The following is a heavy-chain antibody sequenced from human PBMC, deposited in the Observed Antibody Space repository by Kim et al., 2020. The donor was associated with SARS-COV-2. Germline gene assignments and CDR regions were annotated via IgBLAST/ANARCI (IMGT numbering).Heavy chain of an antibody. CDR3: VRAGVGATRVFGYFDY. CDR1: GFTFSNYG. D-gene: IGHD1-26*01. V-gene: IGHV3-30*02. Sequence: GGSLRLSCAASGFTFSNYGMHWVRQAPGKGLEWVAFLRLGGGSEEYADSVKGRFTICRDNSKNTLELEMNSLSVEDTAVYYCVRAGVGATRVFGYFDYWG. CDR2: LRLGGGSE. J-gene: IGHJ4*01.